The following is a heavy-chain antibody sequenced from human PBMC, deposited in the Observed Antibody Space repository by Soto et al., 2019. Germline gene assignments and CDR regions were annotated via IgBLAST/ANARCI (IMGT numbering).Heavy chain of an antibody. D-gene: IGHD6-13*01. Sequence: ASVKVSCKGSWYTFTSYHMHWGRQAPGQGLEWMGIINPSGGSTSYAQKFQGRVSMTRDTSTSTVYMELSSLRSEDTAVYYCARDGGRKLVLKHYYSGMDVWGKGPTFNLSS. CDR2: INPSGGST. CDR3: ARDGGRKLVLKHYYSGMDV. J-gene: IGHJ6*04. CDR1: WYTFTSYH. V-gene: IGHV1-46*01.